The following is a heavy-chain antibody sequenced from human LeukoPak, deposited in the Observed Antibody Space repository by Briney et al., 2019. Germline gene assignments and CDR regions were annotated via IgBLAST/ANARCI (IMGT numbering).Heavy chain of an antibody. V-gene: IGHV4-59*01. D-gene: IGHD2-2*01. CDR3: AREDIVVVPAATGRYYYYYMDV. J-gene: IGHJ6*03. CDR1: GGSISSYY. CDR2: IYYSGST. Sequence: SETLSLTCTVSGGSISSYYWSWIRQPPGKGLEWIGYIYYSGSTNYNPSLKSRVTISVDSSKNQFSLKLSSVTAADTAVYYCAREDIVVVPAATGRYYYYYMDVWGKGTTVTVSS.